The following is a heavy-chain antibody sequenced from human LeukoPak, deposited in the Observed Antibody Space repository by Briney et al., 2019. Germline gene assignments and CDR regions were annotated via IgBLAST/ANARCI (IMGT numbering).Heavy chain of an antibody. CDR1: GFTFSSYG. CDR3: AKERGYSYGFLDY. J-gene: IGHJ4*02. CDR2: ISYDGSNK. V-gene: IGHV3-30*18. D-gene: IGHD5-18*01. Sequence: GRSLRLSCAASGFTFSSYGMHWVRQAPGKGLEWVAVISYDGSNKYYADSVKGRFTISRDNSKNTLYLQMNSLRAEDTAVYYCAKERGYSYGFLDYWGQGTLVTVSS.